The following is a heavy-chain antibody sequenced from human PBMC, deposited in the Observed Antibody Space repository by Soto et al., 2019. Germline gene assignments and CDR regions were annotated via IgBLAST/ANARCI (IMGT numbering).Heavy chain of an antibody. J-gene: IGHJ4*02. D-gene: IGHD6-6*01. V-gene: IGHV4-59*01. CDR1: GGSMRNYY. CDR2: VYHSGST. Sequence: PSETLSLTCSVSGGSMRNYYWNWIRQPPGRGLEWIGYVYHSGSTNYNPSLKSRVSMSVDVSRNQFSLTLHSVTAADTAVYFCTSSYSTSSSPDYWGQGTLVTVSS. CDR3: TSSYSTSSSPDY.